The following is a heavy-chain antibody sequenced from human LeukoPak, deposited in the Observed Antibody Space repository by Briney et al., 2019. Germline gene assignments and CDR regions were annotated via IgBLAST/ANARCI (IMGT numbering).Heavy chain of an antibody. V-gene: IGHV4-38-2*02. Sequence: SETLSLTCTVSGYSISNDYYWGWIRQPPGKGLEWIGSIYHSGSTYYNPSLKSRVTISVDTSKNQFSLKLSSVTAADTAVYYCARDGGNYYDSSGYSNWFDPWGQGTLVTVSS. CDR1: GYSISNDYY. J-gene: IGHJ5*02. D-gene: IGHD3-22*01. CDR2: IYHSGST. CDR3: ARDGGNYYDSSGYSNWFDP.